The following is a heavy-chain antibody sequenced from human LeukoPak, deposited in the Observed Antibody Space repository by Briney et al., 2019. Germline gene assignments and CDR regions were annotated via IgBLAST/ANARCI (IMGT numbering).Heavy chain of an antibody. J-gene: IGHJ3*02. V-gene: IGHV3-7*01. D-gene: IGHD3-3*02. CDR3: AKDLGIFGVVANDAFDI. CDR2: IKQDGSEK. Sequence: GGSLRLSCAASGFTFSNYWMSWVRQAPGKGLEWVANIKQDGSEKYYADSVKGRFTISRDNAKNSLFLQMNSLRVEDTAVYYCAKDLGIFGVVANDAFDIWGQGTMVTVSS. CDR1: GFTFSNYW.